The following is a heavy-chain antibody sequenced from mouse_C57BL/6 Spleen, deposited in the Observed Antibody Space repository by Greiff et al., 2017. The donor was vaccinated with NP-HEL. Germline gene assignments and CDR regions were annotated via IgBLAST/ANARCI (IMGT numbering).Heavy chain of an antibody. D-gene: IGHD1-1*01. J-gene: IGHJ2*01. CDR1: GFSLTSYG. CDR2: IWSGGST. Sequence: VHLVESGPGLVQPSQSLSITCTVSGFSLTSYGVHWVRQSPGKGLEWLGVIWSGGSTDYNAAFISRLSISKDNSKSQVFFKMNSLQADDTAIYYCAREATVVARYYFDYWGQGTTLTVSS. V-gene: IGHV2-2*01. CDR3: AREATVVARYYFDY.